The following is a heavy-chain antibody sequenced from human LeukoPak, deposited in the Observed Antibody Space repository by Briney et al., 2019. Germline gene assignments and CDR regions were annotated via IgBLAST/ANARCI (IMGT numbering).Heavy chain of an antibody. D-gene: IGHD3-16*02. CDR3: ASLEYYDYVWGSHRYNNWFDP. J-gene: IGHJ5*02. CDR1: GGTFSSYA. Sequence: ASVKVSCKASGGTFSSYAISWVRQAPGQGLEWMGGIIPIFGTANYAQKFQGRVTITADESTSTAYMELSSLRSEDTAVYYCASLEYYDYVWGSHRYNNWFDPWGQGTLVTVSS. CDR2: IIPIFGTA. V-gene: IGHV1-69*13.